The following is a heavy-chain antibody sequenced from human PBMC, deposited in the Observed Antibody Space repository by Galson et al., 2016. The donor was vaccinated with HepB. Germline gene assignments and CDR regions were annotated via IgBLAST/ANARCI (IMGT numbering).Heavy chain of an antibody. J-gene: IGHJ5*02. Sequence: CAISGDSVSSNKVVWNWIRQSPSRGLEWLGRTYLRAMWYNDYASSVRSRITIIPDISKNQFSLQLNFVTPEDTAVYYCARGVTTQAGWNWFDPWGQGTLVTVSS. CDR2: TYLRAMWYN. V-gene: IGHV6-1*01. CDR3: ARGVTTQAGWNWFDP. CDR1: GDSVSSNKVV. D-gene: IGHD2-21*02.